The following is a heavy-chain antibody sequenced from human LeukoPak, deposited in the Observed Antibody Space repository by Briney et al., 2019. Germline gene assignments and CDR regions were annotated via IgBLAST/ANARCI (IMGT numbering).Heavy chain of an antibody. Sequence: GRSLRLSCAASGFTFDDYAMHWVRQAPGKGLEWVSGISWNSGSIGYADSVKGRFTISRDNAKNSLYLQMSSLRAEDTALYYCAKDIIGSGWYGFDYWGQGTLVTVSS. V-gene: IGHV3-9*01. J-gene: IGHJ4*02. CDR2: ISWNSGSI. CDR1: GFTFDDYA. CDR3: AKDIIGSGWYGFDY. D-gene: IGHD6-19*01.